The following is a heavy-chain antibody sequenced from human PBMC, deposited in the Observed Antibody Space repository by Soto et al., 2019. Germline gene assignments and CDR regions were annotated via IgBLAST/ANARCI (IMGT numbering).Heavy chain of an antibody. CDR2: ISYDGSNK. V-gene: IGHV3-30-3*01. D-gene: IGHD3-9*01. Sequence: QVQLVESGGGVVQPGRSLRLSCAASGFTFSSYAMHWVRQAPGKGLEWVAVISYDGSNKYYADSVKGRFTISRDNSKNTLYLQMNSLRAEDTAVYYCARETYYDFLTGGIYWGQGTLVTVSS. CDR1: GFTFSSYA. J-gene: IGHJ4*02. CDR3: ARETYYDFLTGGIY.